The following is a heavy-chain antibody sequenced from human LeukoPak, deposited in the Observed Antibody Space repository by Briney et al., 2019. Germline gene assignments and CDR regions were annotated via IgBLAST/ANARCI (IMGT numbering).Heavy chain of an antibody. D-gene: IGHD2-2*01. CDR3: ARGSNSYPYCYDY. V-gene: IGHV3-7*04. CDR2: IKRDESEI. Sequence: PGGSLRLSCAASGFSFSSYWMSWVRQAPGKGLEWVTNIKRDESEIYYVDSVKGRFTVSRDNAKNPLYLQMNSLRVEDTAAYYCARGSNSYPYCYDYWGQGILVTVSS. J-gene: IGHJ4*02. CDR1: GFSFSSYW.